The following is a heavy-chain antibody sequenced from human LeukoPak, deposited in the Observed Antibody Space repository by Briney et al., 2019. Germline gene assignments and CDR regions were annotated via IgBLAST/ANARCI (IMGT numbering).Heavy chain of an antibody. D-gene: IGHD1-26*01. CDR2: INPSGGST. Sequence: ASVKVSFKASGYTFTSYYMHWVRQAPGQGLEWMGIINPSGGSTSYAQKFQGRVTMTRDMSTSTVYMELSSLRSEDTAVYYCARGGVGAQVDYWGQGTLVTVSS. V-gene: IGHV1-46*01. J-gene: IGHJ4*02. CDR1: GYTFTSYY. CDR3: ARGGVGAQVDY.